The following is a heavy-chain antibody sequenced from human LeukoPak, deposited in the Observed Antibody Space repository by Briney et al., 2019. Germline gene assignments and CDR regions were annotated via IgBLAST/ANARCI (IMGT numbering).Heavy chain of an antibody. CDR1: GYTFTSYD. J-gene: IGHJ6*03. V-gene: IGHV1-8*01. CDR2: MNPNSGNT. D-gene: IGHD6-13*01. CDR3: ARSPSSSYSSSWRYYYYMDV. Sequence: ASVKVSCKASGYTFTSYDINWVRQATGQGLEWMGWMNPNSGNTGYAQKFQGRVTITRNTSISTAYMELSSLRSEDTAVYYCARSPSSSYSSSWRYYYYMDVWGKGTTVTVSS.